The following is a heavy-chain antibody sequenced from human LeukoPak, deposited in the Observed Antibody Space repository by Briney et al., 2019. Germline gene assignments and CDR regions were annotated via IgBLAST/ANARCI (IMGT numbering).Heavy chain of an antibody. CDR3: AWGPSRDYFDY. V-gene: IGHV4-59*01. J-gene: IGHJ4*02. CDR2: ISHSGST. Sequence: SETLSLTCTVSRGSMTTDYWNWIRQPPGKGLEWIGHISHSGSTSYNPSLKSRVTISGDTSKNQFSLKLSSATAADTAVYYCAWGPSRDYFDYWGQGTLVTVSS. D-gene: IGHD3-16*01. CDR1: RGSMTTDY.